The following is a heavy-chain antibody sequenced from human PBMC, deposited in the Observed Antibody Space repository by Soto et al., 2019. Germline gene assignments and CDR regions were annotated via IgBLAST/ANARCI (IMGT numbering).Heavy chain of an antibody. CDR1: GGSISGHY. CDR3: ARVGSSGWSPDY. Sequence: PETLSLTCSVSGGSISGHYWTWIRQSPGKGLEWIEYIFFSGSTNYNPSLNSRVTISVDTSKNQVSLKMSSVTAADTAVYYCARVGSSGWSPDYWGRGTLVTVSS. V-gene: IGHV4-59*11. D-gene: IGHD6-19*01. J-gene: IGHJ4*02. CDR2: IFFSGST.